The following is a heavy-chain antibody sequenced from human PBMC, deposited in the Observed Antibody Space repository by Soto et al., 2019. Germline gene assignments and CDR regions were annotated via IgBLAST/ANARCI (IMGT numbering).Heavy chain of an antibody. CDR3: SRDPGYCSGGSCYSDYFDY. J-gene: IGHJ4*02. D-gene: IGHD2-15*01. CDR2: IWYDGSNK. Sequence: QVQLVESGGGVVQPGRSLRLSCAASGFTFSSYGMHWVRQAPGKGLEWVAVIWYDGSNKYYADSVKGRFTISRDNSKNTLSLQMNSLRAEDTAVYYCSRDPGYCSGGSCYSDYFDYWGQGTLVTVSS. V-gene: IGHV3-33*01. CDR1: GFTFSSYG.